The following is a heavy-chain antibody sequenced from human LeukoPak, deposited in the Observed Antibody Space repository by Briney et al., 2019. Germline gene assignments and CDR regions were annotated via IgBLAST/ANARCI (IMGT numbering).Heavy chain of an antibody. J-gene: IGHJ4*02. CDR3: ARHKSDGCNSGRDYFDY. CDR2: IFYSGST. D-gene: IGHD5-24*01. V-gene: IGHV4-59*08. Sequence: SETLSLTCTVSGGSISSYYWSWIRQPPGKGLEWIGYIFYSGSTNYNPSLKSRVTISVDTSKNQFSLKLTSVTAADTAVYYCARHKSDGCNSGRDYFDYWGQGTLVTVSS. CDR1: GGSISSYY.